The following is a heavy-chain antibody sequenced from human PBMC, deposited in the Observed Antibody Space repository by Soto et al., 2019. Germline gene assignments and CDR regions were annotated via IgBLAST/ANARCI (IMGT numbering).Heavy chain of an antibody. CDR2: IYYSGST. Sequence: TLSLTCTVSGGSISSGGYYRPWIRQHPGKGLGWIGYIYYSGSTYYSPSLKSRLTMSVDTSKNQFSLKLSSVTAADTAIYYCARERSNFFDSWGQGTLVTVS. J-gene: IGHJ4*02. CDR3: ARERSNFFDS. CDR1: GGSISSGGYY. V-gene: IGHV4-31*03.